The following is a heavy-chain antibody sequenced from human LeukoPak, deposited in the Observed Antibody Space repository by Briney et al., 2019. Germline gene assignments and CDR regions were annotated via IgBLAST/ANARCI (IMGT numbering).Heavy chain of an antibody. CDR3: AKEWLVAPDAFDI. V-gene: IGHV3-23*01. J-gene: IGHJ3*02. CDR1: GFTFSSYA. CDR2: ISGSGGST. D-gene: IGHD6-19*01. Sequence: TGGSLRLSCAVSGFTFSSYAMSWVRQPPGKGLEWVSAISGSGGSTYYADSVKGRFTISRDNSKNTLYLQMNSLRAEDTAVYYCAKEWLVAPDAFDIWGQGTMVTVSS.